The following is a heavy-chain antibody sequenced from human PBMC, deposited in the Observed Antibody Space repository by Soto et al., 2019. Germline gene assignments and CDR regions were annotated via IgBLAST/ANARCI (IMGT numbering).Heavy chain of an antibody. CDR2: INSDGSST. V-gene: IGHV3-74*01. CDR3: ARDRGIAAAGFASYYYYGMDV. Sequence: GGSLRLSCAASDFPFSSYWMHWARQAPGKGLVWVSSINSDGSSTSYADSVKGRFTISRDNAKNTLYLQMNSLRTEDTAVYYCARDRGIAAAGFASYYYYGMDVWGQGTMVTVSS. D-gene: IGHD6-13*01. CDR1: DFPFSSYW. J-gene: IGHJ6*02.